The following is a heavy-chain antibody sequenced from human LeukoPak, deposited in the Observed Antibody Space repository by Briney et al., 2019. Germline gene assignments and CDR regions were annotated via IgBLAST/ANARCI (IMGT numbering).Heavy chain of an antibody. Sequence: GGSLRLPCAASGFTFSSYGMHWVRQAPGKGLEWVAVISYDGSNKYYADSVKGRFTISRDNSKNTLYLQMNSLRAEDTAVYYCAKDLIGGGWYRVDGYYFDYWGQGTLVTVSS. D-gene: IGHD6-19*01. CDR2: ISYDGSNK. CDR3: AKDLIGGGWYRVDGYYFDY. J-gene: IGHJ4*02. V-gene: IGHV3-30*18. CDR1: GFTFSSYG.